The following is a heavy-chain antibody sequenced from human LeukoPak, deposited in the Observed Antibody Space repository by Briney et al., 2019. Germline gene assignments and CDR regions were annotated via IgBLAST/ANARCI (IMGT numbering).Heavy chain of an antibody. V-gene: IGHV3-11*05. CDR2: INIGGTNT. CDR1: GFTFSDYY. Sequence: EGSLRLSCAASGFTFSDYYMSWIRQAPGKGLEWFPYINIGGTNTHYADSVKGRFTISRDNAKKSLYLEMNNLRAEDTAVYYCATDGAGFDTWGQGVLVTVSS. CDR3: ATDGAGFDT. J-gene: IGHJ5*02.